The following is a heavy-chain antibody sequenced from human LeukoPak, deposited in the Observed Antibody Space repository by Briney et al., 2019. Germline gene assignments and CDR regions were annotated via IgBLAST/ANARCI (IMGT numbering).Heavy chain of an antibody. CDR3: ARGSALTVTTDY. D-gene: IGHD4-17*01. CDR1: GGSISSGGYY. Sequence: SETLSLTCTVSGGSISSGGYYWSWIRQHPGKGLKWIGYIYYSGSTYYNPSLRSRVTISVDTSKNQFSLKLSSVTAADTAVYYCARGSALTVTTDYWGQGTLVTVSS. CDR2: IYYSGST. V-gene: IGHV4-31*03. J-gene: IGHJ4*02.